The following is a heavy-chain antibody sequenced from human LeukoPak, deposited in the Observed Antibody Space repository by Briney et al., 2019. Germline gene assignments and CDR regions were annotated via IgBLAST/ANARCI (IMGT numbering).Heavy chain of an antibody. Sequence: GGSLRLSCAAFGFTVSSNYMSWVRQAPGKGLEWVSVIYSGGTTYYADSVKGRFTISRDNSKNTLYLQMNSLRAEDTAVYYCARRLYIVRGAYDIWGQGTMVTVSS. CDR1: GFTVSSNY. CDR2: IYSGGTT. V-gene: IGHV3-53*01. J-gene: IGHJ3*02. CDR3: ARRLYIVRGAYDI. D-gene: IGHD2/OR15-2a*01.